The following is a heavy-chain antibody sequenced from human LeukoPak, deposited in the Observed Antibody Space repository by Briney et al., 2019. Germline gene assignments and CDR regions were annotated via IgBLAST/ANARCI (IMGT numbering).Heavy chain of an antibody. D-gene: IGHD2-2*02. CDR2: IYPGDSDT. Sequence: GESLKISCKGSGYSFTSYWIGWVRQLPGKGLEWMGIIYPGDSDTRYSPSFQGQVTISADKSISTAYLQWSSLKASDTAMYYCARHYCSSTSCYTGPDYWGQGTLVTVS. CDR1: GYSFTSYW. J-gene: IGHJ4*02. CDR3: ARHYCSSTSCYTGPDY. V-gene: IGHV5-51*01.